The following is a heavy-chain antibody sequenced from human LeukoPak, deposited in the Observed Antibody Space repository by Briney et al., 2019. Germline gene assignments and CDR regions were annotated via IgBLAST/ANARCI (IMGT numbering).Heavy chain of an antibody. V-gene: IGHV3-74*01. D-gene: IGHD3-10*01. CDR3: VRDRGPEAYFDF. CDR1: GFTYSSYW. CDR2: INNDGSST. Sequence: GGSLRLSCAASGFTYSSYWMHWVRQAPGKGLVWVSRINNDGSSTSYADSVKGRFTISRDNAKNTLYLQMNSLSAEDTAVYYCVRDRGPEAYFDFWGQGALVTVSS. J-gene: IGHJ4*02.